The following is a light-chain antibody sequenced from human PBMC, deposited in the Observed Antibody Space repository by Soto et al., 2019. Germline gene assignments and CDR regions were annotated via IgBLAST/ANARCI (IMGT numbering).Light chain of an antibody. CDR1: QSVDSY. J-gene: IGKJ1*01. V-gene: IGKV3-11*01. Sequence: EIVLTQSPATLSLSPGERATLSCRASQSVDSYLAWYQQKVGQAPRLLIYDASNRATGIPARFSGSGSGTDFTLTISRLEPEDFAVYYCQHRSNWPQTFGQGTNVDIK. CDR2: DAS. CDR3: QHRSNWPQT.